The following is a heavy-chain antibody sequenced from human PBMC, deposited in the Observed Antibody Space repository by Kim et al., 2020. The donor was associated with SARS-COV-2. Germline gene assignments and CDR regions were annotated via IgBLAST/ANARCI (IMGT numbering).Heavy chain of an antibody. V-gene: IGHV3-30*02. D-gene: IGHD3-22*01. CDR3: AKNRGMHYDTSGYYFDY. J-gene: IGHJ4*02. Sequence: VKGRLTLSRDNSKNTMYLEMNSLRAEDTAMYYCAKNRGMHYDTSGYYFDYWGQGTLVTVSS.